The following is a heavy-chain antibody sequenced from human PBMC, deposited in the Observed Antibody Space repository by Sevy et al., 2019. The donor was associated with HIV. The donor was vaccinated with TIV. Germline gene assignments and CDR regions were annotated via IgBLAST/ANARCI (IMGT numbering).Heavy chain of an antibody. D-gene: IGHD3-10*01. CDR1: GFTFDDYT. Sequence: GGSLRLSCAASGFTFDDYTMHWVRQAPGKGLEWVSLISWDGGSTYYADSVKGRFTISRDNSKNSLYLQMISLRTEDTALYYCAKDGLRGGSGSFDYWGQGTLVTVSS. CDR2: ISWDGGST. V-gene: IGHV3-43*01. J-gene: IGHJ4*02. CDR3: AKDGLRGGSGSFDY.